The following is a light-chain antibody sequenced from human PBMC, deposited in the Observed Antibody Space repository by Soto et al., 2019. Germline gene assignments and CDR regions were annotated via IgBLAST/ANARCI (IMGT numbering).Light chain of an antibody. Sequence: DILMTQSPATLSLSPGGRATLSCRASQSVSSLLAWYQQKPGQAPRLLIYYTSNRATGIPARFSGSGSGTDFTLTISSLQPEDFAVYYCQQDYNLPQKTFGQGTKVDI. CDR3: QQDYNLPQKT. J-gene: IGKJ1*01. V-gene: IGKV3D-15*01. CDR2: YTS. CDR1: QSVSSL.